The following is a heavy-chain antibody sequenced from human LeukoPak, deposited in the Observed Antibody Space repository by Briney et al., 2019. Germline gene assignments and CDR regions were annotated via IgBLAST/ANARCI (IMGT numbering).Heavy chain of an antibody. V-gene: IGHV3-74*01. Sequence: GGSLRLSCAASGFTFKLYWMHWVRQVPGKRPVWVSRINDDGSDTIYADSVRGRFTISRDDAKNTVYLQMNSLRAEDTAVYYCAKSRAPYRGALAYYYYYGMDVWGQGTTVTVSS. D-gene: IGHD2-2*01. CDR3: AKSRAPYRGALAYYYYYGMDV. CDR2: INDDGSDT. CDR1: GFTFKLYW. J-gene: IGHJ6*02.